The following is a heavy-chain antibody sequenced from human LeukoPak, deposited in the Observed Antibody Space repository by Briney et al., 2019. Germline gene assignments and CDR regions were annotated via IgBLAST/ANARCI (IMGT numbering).Heavy chain of an antibody. CDR1: GYTFTNYD. D-gene: IGHD2/OR15-2a*01. V-gene: IGHV1-18*01. J-gene: IGHJ6*02. Sequence: ASVKVSCNASGYTFTNYDITWVRQAPGQGPEWMGWISAYNGNTNYAQKLQDRVTVTTDTSTSTAYMELRSLRSDDTAVYYCARHGISKYTMDVWGQGTTVTVSS. CDR3: ARHGISKYTMDV. CDR2: ISAYNGNT.